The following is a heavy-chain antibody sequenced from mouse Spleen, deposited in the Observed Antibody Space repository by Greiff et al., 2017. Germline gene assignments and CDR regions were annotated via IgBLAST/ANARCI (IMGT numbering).Heavy chain of an antibody. Sequence: VQLQESGAELARPGASVKLSCKASGYTFTSYGISWVKQRTGQGLEWIGEIYPRSGNTYYNEKFKGKATLTADKSSSTAYMELRSLTSEDSAVYFCARKGYFYAMDYWGQGTSVTVSS. V-gene: IGHV1-81*01. CDR3: ARKGYFYAMDY. CDR2: IYPRSGNT. J-gene: IGHJ4*01. D-gene: IGHD2-3*01. CDR1: GYTFTSYG.